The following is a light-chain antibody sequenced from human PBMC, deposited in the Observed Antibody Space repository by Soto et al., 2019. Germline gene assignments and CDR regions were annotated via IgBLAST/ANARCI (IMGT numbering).Light chain of an antibody. CDR2: AAS. Sequence: AIRMTQSPSSFSASTGDRVTITCRASQGISSYLAWYQQKPGKAPKLLIYAASTLQSGVPSRFSGSGSGTDFTLTISCLQSEDFATYYCQQYYSYQWTFGQGIKV. CDR1: QGISSY. J-gene: IGKJ1*01. CDR3: QQYYSYQWT. V-gene: IGKV1-8*01.